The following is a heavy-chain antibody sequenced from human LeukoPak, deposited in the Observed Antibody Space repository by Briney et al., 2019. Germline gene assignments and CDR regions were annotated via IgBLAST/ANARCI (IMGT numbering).Heavy chain of an antibody. J-gene: IGHJ6*03. CDR1: GYTFTSYY. CDR2: IIPIFGTA. V-gene: IGHV1-69*13. D-gene: IGHD4-17*01. CDR3: ARFKDYGDYDYYMDV. Sequence: SVKVSCKASGYTFTSYYMHWVRQAPGQGLEWMGGIIPIFGTANYAQKFQGRVTITADESTSTAYMELSSLRSEDTAVYYCARFKDYGDYDYYMDVWGKGTTVTVSS.